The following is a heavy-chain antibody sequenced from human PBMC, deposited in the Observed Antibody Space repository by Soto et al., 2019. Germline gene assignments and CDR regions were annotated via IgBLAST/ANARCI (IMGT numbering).Heavy chain of an antibody. D-gene: IGHD3-10*01. CDR2: IYYSGST. CDR1: GGSISSYY. J-gene: IGHJ4*02. CDR3: ARVRYYGSGSYLNFDY. Sequence: PSETLSLTCTVSGGSISSYYWSWIRQPPGKGLEWIGYIYYSGSTNYNPSLKSRVTISVDTSKNQFSLKLSSVTAADTAVYYCARVRYYGSGSYLNFDYWGQGTLVTVSS. V-gene: IGHV4-59*12.